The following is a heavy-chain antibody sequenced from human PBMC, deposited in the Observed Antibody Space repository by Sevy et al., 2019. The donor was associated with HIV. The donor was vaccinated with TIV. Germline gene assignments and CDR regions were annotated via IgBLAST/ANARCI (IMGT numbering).Heavy chain of an antibody. V-gene: IGHV3-23*01. CDR3: AKDRRGGGRINQKNTMIVVVITTTFQH. D-gene: IGHD3-22*01. CDR2: ISGSGGST. Sequence: GGSLRLSCAASGFTFSSYAMSWVRQAPGKGLEWVSAISGSGGSTYYADSVKGRFTISRDNSKNTLYLQMNSLRAEDMAVYDCAKDRRGGGRINQKNTMIVVVITTTFQHWGQCTLVTVSS. CDR1: GFTFSSYA. J-gene: IGHJ1*01.